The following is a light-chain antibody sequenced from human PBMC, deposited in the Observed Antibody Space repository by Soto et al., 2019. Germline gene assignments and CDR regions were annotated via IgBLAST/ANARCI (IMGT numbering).Light chain of an antibody. V-gene: IGKV3-15*01. CDR3: QQYHKWPPLT. J-gene: IGKJ4*01. CDR1: QSVGID. Sequence: EIVMTQSPGTLSVSPGERATLSCRASQSVGIDLAWYQQKPGQAPRLLIYGGSTRATGTPARFSGSGSGTEFTLTSNSLQPEDLAVYYCQQYHKWPPLTFGGGTNVEIK. CDR2: GGS.